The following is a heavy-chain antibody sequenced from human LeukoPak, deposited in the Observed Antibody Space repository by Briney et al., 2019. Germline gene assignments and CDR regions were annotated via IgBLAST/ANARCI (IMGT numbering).Heavy chain of an antibody. D-gene: IGHD3-10*01. Sequence: GGSLRLSCAASGFTFSSYWMHWVRQVPGKGLMWVSRINSDGSSTSYADSVKGRFIISRDNAKNTLYVQMNSLRAEDTAVYYCSTGSGHAFDIWGRGTMVTVSS. CDR3: STGSGHAFDI. CDR1: GFTFSSYW. V-gene: IGHV3-74*01. J-gene: IGHJ3*02. CDR2: INSDGSST.